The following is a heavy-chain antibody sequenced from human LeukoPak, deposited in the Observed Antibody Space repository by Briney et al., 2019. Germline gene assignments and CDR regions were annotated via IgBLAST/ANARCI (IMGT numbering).Heavy chain of an antibody. V-gene: IGHV4-61*08. D-gene: IGHD3-10*01. CDR2: IYYSGST. CDR3: ARGGRRVRGVISQNWFDP. J-gene: IGHJ5*02. CDR1: GGSISSGGYY. Sequence: SQTLSLTCTVSGGSISSGGYYWSWIRQHPGKGLEWIGYIYYSGSTNYNPSLKSRVTISVDTSKNQFSLKLSSVTAADTAVYYCARGGRRVRGVISQNWFDPWGQGTLVTVSS.